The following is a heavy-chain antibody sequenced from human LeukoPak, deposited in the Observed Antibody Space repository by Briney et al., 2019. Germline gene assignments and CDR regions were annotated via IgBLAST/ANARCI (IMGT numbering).Heavy chain of an antibody. J-gene: IGHJ4*02. Sequence: SETLSLTCTVSGGSISSGGYYWSWLRQHPGKGLEWIGYIYYSGSTYYNPSLKSRVTISVDTSKNQFSLKLSSVTAADTAVYYCARDTPIAGGYFDYWGQGTLVTVSS. V-gene: IGHV4-31*03. CDR3: ARDTPIAGGYFDY. CDR1: GGSISSGGYY. CDR2: IYYSGST. D-gene: IGHD3-22*01.